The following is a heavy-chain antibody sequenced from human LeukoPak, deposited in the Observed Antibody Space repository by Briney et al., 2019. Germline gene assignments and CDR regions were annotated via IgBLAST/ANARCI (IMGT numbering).Heavy chain of an antibody. CDR3: ARDQDWALDY. CDR2: INHGGTTV. J-gene: IGHJ4*02. D-gene: IGHD3/OR15-3a*01. CDR1: GFTFVSHA. V-gene: IGHV3-48*04. Sequence: PGGSLRLSCAASGFTFVSHAMNWVRQAPGKGLEWISFINHGGTTVYYADSVKGRFATSRDNAKNSLYLQINSVGAEDTAVYYCARDQDWALDYWGQGTLVTVSS.